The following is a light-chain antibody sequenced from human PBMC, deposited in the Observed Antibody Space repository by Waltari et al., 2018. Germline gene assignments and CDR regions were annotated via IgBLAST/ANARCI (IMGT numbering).Light chain of an antibody. CDR3: QQYGSLPWT. CDR2: DAS. V-gene: IGKV3-20*01. J-gene: IGKJ1*01. Sequence: ENVLTQSPGTLSLSPGGRATLSCRASESVSVDYFAWYQQKPGQTPRLLIYDASTRATGVPDRFSGSGSGTDFTLTISRLEPEDFAVYYCQQYGSLPWTFGQGTKVDIK. CDR1: ESVSVDY.